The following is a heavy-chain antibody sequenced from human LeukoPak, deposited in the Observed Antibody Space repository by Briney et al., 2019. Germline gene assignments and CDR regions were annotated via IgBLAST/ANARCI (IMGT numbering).Heavy chain of an antibody. Sequence: KPSETLSLNCTVSGGSISSSSYYWGWIRQPPGKGLEWIGSIYYSGSTYYNPSLKSRVTISVDTSKNQFSLKLSSVTAADTAVYYCARQLGYCSSTSCYADKVDYWGQGTLVTVSS. D-gene: IGHD2-2*01. CDR3: ARQLGYCSSTSCYADKVDY. CDR1: GGSISSSSYY. CDR2: IYYSGST. J-gene: IGHJ4*02. V-gene: IGHV4-39*01.